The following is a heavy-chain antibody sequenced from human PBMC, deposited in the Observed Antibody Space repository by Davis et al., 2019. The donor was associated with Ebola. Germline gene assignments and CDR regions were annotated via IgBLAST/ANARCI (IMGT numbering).Heavy chain of an antibody. CDR3: ARGPSGSSSTRRDAFDI. D-gene: IGHD6-13*01. J-gene: IGHJ3*02. Sequence: SVKVSCKASGGTFSSYGFSWVRQAPGQGLEWMGGLIPIIGLAHYAQRLQGRVTITADKSTSTVYMELSSLISEDTAVYYCARGPSGSSSTRRDAFDIWGQGTMVTVSS. V-gene: IGHV1-69*10. CDR1: GGTFSSYG. CDR2: LIPIIGLA.